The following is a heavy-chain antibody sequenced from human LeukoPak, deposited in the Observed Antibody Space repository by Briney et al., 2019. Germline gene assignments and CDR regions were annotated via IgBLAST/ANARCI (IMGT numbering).Heavy chain of an antibody. V-gene: IGHV1-8*01. Sequence: ASVKVSCKTSGYIFTSFDINWVRQATGQGLEWMGWMNPDRGNTGFAQKFQSRVTLTRNTSISTAYMELSSLRSDDTAVYYCVRIAYYDTSGDSFDIWGQGTMVTVSS. CDR2: MNPDRGNT. CDR3: VRIAYYDTSGDSFDI. D-gene: IGHD3-22*01. CDR1: GYIFTSFD. J-gene: IGHJ3*02.